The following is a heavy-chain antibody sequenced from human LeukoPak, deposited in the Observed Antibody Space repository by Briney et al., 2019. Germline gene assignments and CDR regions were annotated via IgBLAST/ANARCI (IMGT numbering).Heavy chain of an antibody. Sequence: SVKVSCKASGGTFSSYAISWVRQAPGQGLEWMGGTIPIFGTANYAQKFQGRVTITTDESTSTAYMELSSLRSEDTAVYYCARGLLSYYDFWSARYYYMDVWGKGTTVTVSS. J-gene: IGHJ6*03. CDR1: GGTFSSYA. D-gene: IGHD3-3*01. CDR3: ARGLLSYYDFWSARYYYMDV. V-gene: IGHV1-69*05. CDR2: TIPIFGTA.